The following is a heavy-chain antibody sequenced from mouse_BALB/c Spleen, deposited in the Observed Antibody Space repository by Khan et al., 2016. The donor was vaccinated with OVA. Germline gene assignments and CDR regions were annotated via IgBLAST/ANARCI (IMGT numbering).Heavy chain of an antibody. J-gene: IGHJ2*01. Sequence: VQLKQSGAELVKSGATVKLSCTASGLYIKDTYMHWLKQWPEQGMEWIGRVDPPNGNTKYNPKFTGKATNTTDTSANTAYRKLNSLTSEDTAVYYCARMARKWGQGTTLTVSS. V-gene: IGHV14-3*02. CDR2: VDPPNGNT. CDR3: ARMARK. CDR1: GLYIKDTY.